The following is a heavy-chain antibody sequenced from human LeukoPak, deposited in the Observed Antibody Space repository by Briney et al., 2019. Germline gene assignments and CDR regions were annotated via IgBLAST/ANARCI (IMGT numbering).Heavy chain of an antibody. Sequence: GGSLRLSCAASGFTFSSYAMHWVRQAPGKGLEWVAVISYDGSNKYYADSVKGRFTISRDNSKNTLYLQMNSLRAGDTAVYYCARGLVRRGYFDYWGQGTLVTVSS. V-gene: IGHV3-30-3*01. CDR1: GFTFSSYA. CDR3: ARGLVRRGYFDY. J-gene: IGHJ4*02. D-gene: IGHD3-10*01. CDR2: ISYDGSNK.